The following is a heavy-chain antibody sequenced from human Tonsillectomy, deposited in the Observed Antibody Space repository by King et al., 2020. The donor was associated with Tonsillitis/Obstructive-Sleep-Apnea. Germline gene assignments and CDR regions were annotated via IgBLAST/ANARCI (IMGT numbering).Heavy chain of an antibody. CDR2: IYYSGTT. V-gene: IGHV4-59*01. CDR1: GGSINNYY. CDR3: ARICGGDCSGFDI. Sequence: QLQESGPGLVKPSETLSLTCTVSGGSINNYYWSWIQPPGKGLEWIGYIYYSGTTSSHPSLKSRVTISVDTSKNQFSLKLRSVTAADTAMYYCARICGGDCSGFDIWGQGTMVTVSS. J-gene: IGHJ3*02. D-gene: IGHD2-21*01.